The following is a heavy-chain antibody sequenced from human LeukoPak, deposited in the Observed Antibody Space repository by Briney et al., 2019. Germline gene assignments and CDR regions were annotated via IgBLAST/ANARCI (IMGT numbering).Heavy chain of an antibody. CDR2: INSDGSSI. CDR1: GFTFSSYW. Sequence: GGSLRLSCAASGFTFSSYWMHWVRQAPGKGLVLVSRINSDGSSISYADSVKGRFTISRDNAKNSVYLQMNSLRAEDTALYYCARGSGSSWYFYFDYWGQGTLVTVSS. D-gene: IGHD6-13*01. V-gene: IGHV3-74*01. CDR3: ARGSGSSWYFYFDY. J-gene: IGHJ4*02.